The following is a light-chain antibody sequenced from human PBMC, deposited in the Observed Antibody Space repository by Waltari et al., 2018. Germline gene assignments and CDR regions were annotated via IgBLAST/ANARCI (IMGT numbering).Light chain of an antibody. V-gene: IGLV1-44*01. CDR3: AAWDDSLNGNV. CDR1: SSNIGSNT. CDR2: SNN. Sequence: QSVLTQPPSASGTPGQRVTISCSGSSSNIGSNTVNWYQHLPGTAPKLLIYSNNRRSSGVPDRFSGSKSGTSAALAISGLQSEDEADYYCAAWDDSLNGNVFGSGTKVTVL. J-gene: IGLJ6*01.